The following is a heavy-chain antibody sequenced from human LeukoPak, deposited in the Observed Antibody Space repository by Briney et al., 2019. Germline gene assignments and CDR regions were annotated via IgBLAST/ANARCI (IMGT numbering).Heavy chain of an antibody. J-gene: IGHJ3*02. D-gene: IGHD2-8*02. Sequence: GGSLRLSCAASGFTFSSYWMHWVRQAPGKGLVWVSRINSDGSSTSYADSVKGRFTISRDNAKNTLYLQMNSLRAEDTAVYYCAREVLVAWEAHNAFDIWGQGTMVTVSS. CDR1: GFTFSSYW. V-gene: IGHV3-74*01. CDR3: AREVLVAWEAHNAFDI. CDR2: INSDGSST.